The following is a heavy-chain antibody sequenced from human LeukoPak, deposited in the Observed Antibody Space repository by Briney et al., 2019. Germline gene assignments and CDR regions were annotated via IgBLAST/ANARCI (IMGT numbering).Heavy chain of an antibody. CDR2: ISYDGSNK. J-gene: IGHJ4*02. V-gene: IGHV3-30-3*01. Sequence: PGRSLRLSCAASGFTFSSYAMHLVRQAPGKGLEWVAVISYDGSNKYYADSVKGRFTISRDNSKNTLYLQMNSLRAEDTAVYYCARVSPYSSGWTRGPFDYWGQGTLVTVSS. CDR1: GFTFSSYA. CDR3: ARVSPYSSGWTRGPFDY. D-gene: IGHD6-19*01.